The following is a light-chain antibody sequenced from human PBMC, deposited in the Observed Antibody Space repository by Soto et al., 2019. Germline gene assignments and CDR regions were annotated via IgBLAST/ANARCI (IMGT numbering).Light chain of an antibody. CDR3: VIYMGGGISV. Sequence: QTVVTQEPSFSVSPGGTVTLTCGLSSGSVSTGHYPSWYQQTPGQAPRTLIYSTNTRSSGVPDRFSGSILGNKAALTITGAQSDDESDYYCVIYMGGGISVFGGGTKLTVL. V-gene: IGLV8-61*01. J-gene: IGLJ3*02. CDR2: STN. CDR1: SGSVSTGHY.